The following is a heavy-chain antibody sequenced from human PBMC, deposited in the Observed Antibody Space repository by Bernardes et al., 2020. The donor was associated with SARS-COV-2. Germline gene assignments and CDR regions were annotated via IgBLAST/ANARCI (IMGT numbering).Heavy chain of an antibody. CDR2: IWYDGGNK. CDR3: ARGYYVTDV. Sequence: GGSLRLFCVASGFSLGSYAMHWVRQAPGKGLEWVAVIWYDGGNKYYADSVKGRFTISRDNSKNTLYVQMNSLRAEDTAVYYCARGYYVTDVWGQGTTVTVSS. D-gene: IGHD3-10*02. V-gene: IGHV3-33*01. J-gene: IGHJ6*02. CDR1: GFSLGSYA.